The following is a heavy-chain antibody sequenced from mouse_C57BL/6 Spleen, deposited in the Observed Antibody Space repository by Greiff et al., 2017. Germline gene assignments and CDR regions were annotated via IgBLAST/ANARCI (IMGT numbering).Heavy chain of an antibody. D-gene: IGHD1-1*01. CDR1: GYAFSSSW. J-gene: IGHJ2*01. CDR3: ARSSLRYLDY. V-gene: IGHV1-82*01. Sequence: VQRVESGPELVKPGASVKISCKASGYAFSSSWMNWVKQRPGKGLEWIGRIYPGDGDTNYNGKFKGKATLTADKSSSTAYMQLSSLTSEDSAVYFCARSSLRYLDYWGKGTTLTVSS. CDR2: IYPGDGDT.